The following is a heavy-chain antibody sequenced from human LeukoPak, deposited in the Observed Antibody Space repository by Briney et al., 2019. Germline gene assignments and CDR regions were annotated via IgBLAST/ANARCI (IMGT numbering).Heavy chain of an antibody. Sequence: PGGSLTLSCAASGFTFDDYGMSWVRQAPGKGLEWVSGINWNGGSTGYADSVKGRFTISRDNAKNSLYLQMNSLRAEDTALYYCARDLGDVSMVRGVMVYFDYWGQGTLVTVSS. CDR3: ARDLGDVSMVRGVMVYFDY. D-gene: IGHD3-10*01. J-gene: IGHJ4*02. CDR1: GFTFDDYG. V-gene: IGHV3-20*04. CDR2: INWNGGST.